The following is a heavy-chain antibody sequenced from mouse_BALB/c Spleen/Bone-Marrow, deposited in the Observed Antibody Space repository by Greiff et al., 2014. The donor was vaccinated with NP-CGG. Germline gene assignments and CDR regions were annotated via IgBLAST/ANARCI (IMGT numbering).Heavy chain of an antibody. Sequence: QLQESGPELVKPGASVEISCKASGYTFTDYCINWVKQKPGQGLEWIGWIYPGSGNTRYNEKFKGKATLTVDTSSNTAYMQLSSLTSEGTAVYFCARPPYYYGSRPYWYFDVWGAGTTVTVSS. V-gene: IGHV1-84*02. CDR1: GYTFTDYC. CDR3: ARPPYYYGSRPYWYFDV. D-gene: IGHD1-1*01. CDR2: IYPGSGNT. J-gene: IGHJ1*01.